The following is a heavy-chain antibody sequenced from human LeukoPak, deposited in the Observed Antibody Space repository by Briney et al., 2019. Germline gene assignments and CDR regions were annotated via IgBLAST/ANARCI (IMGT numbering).Heavy chain of an antibody. CDR2: FDPEDGET. CDR3: ARDRGTTVVTHFDY. D-gene: IGHD4-23*01. V-gene: IGHV1-24*01. J-gene: IGHJ4*02. Sequence: ASVKVSCKVSGYTLTELSMHWVRQAPGKGLEWMGGFDPEDGETIYAQKFQGRVTMTRDTSISTAYMELSRLRSDDTAVYYCARDRGTTVVTHFDYWGQGTLVTVSS. CDR1: GYTLTELS.